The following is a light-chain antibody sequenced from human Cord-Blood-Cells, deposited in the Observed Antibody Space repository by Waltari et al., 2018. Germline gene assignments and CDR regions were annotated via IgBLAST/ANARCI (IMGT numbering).Light chain of an antibody. CDR2: RNQ. CDR1: SSNIGSNY. Sequence: QSVLTQPPSASGTPGQRVTIPCSGSSSNIGSNYVYWYQQLPGTPPKLLIYRNQQRPSGVPDRFSGSKSGTSASLAISGLRSEDEADYYCAAWDDSLSGWVFGGGTKLTVL. CDR3: AAWDDSLSGWV. J-gene: IGLJ3*02. V-gene: IGLV1-47*01.